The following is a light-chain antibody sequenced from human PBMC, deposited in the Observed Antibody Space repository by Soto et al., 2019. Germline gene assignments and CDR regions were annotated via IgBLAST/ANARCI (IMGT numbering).Light chain of an antibody. Sequence: DIQMTQSPSSLSASVGDRVTITCRASEDISNYLAWYQQKPGKVPKLRIYGASTLPSGVPSRFRGSCSGTDFTLTISSLQAVDVATYYCQDYGSAPWTFGQGTKV. CDR2: GAS. CDR1: EDISNY. V-gene: IGKV1-27*01. CDR3: QDYGSAPWT. J-gene: IGKJ1*01.